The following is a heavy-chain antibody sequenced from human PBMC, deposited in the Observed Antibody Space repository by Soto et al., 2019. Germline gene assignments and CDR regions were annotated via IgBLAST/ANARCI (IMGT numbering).Heavy chain of an antibody. V-gene: IGHV4-39*07. J-gene: IGHJ5*02. CDR3: ARLDRSTMVRGVTAP. CDR2: IYYSGRT. Sequence: SETLSLTCTVSGGSISSSSYYWGWIRQPPGKGLEWIGSIYYSGRTYYNPSLKSPVTISVDTSKNQFSLKLSSVTAADTAVYYCARLDRSTMVRGVTAPWGQGTLVTVSS. D-gene: IGHD3-10*01. CDR1: GGSISSSSYY.